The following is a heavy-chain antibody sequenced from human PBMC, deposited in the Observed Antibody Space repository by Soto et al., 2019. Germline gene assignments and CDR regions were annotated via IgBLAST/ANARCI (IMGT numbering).Heavy chain of an antibody. J-gene: IGHJ4*02. Sequence: GESLKISCKGSGYSFTSYWISWVRQMPGKGLEWMGRIDPSDSYTNYSPSFQGHVTISADKSISTAYLQWSSLKASDTAMYYCARPLRYYDSSGSSDYWGQGTLVTVSS. V-gene: IGHV5-10-1*01. D-gene: IGHD3-22*01. CDR1: GYSFTSYW. CDR3: ARPLRYYDSSGSSDY. CDR2: IDPSDSYT.